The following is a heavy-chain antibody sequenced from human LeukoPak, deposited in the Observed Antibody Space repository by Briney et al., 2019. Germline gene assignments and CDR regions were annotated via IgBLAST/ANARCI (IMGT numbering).Heavy chain of an antibody. CDR2: IRFDGRNK. D-gene: IGHD6-19*01. Sequence: GGSLRLSCAASGFMFSRYGMSWVRQTPGKGLEWVAFIRFDGRNKYYADSVKGRFTISRDNSKNTLYLQMHSLRAEDTAVYYCARDRGSDWGDNWFDPWGQGTLVTVSS. J-gene: IGHJ5*02. CDR3: ARDRGSDWGDNWFDP. V-gene: IGHV3-30*02. CDR1: GFMFSRYG.